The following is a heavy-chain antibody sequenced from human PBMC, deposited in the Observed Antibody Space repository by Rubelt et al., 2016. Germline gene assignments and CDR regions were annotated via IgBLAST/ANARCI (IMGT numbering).Heavy chain of an antibody. CDR2: TRNKANSYTT. Sequence: EVQLVESGGGLVQPGGSLRLSCAASGFTFSDHYMDWVRQAPGKGLEWVGRTRNKANSYTTEYAASVKGRFTISRDDSKNSLYLQMNSLKTEDTAVYYCAYGDYGFDYWGQGTLVTVSS. D-gene: IGHD4-17*01. V-gene: IGHV3-72*01. CDR1: GFTFSDHY. CDR3: AYGDYGFDY. J-gene: IGHJ4*02.